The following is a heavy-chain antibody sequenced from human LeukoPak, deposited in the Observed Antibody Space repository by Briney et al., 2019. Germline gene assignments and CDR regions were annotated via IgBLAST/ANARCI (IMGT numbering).Heavy chain of an antibody. V-gene: IGHV4-4*07. CDR1: GDSISNYY. J-gene: IGHJ6*04. CDR2: INTSGNT. Sequence: PSETLSLTCIVSGDSISNYYWSWIRQSAGKGLGWIGRINTSGNTNYHPSLKSRVTMSLDTSKSHLSLNLSSVTVADTAVYYCARDRLGFRLDVWGKGTTVTVSS. D-gene: IGHD2-15*01. CDR3: ARDRLGFRLDV.